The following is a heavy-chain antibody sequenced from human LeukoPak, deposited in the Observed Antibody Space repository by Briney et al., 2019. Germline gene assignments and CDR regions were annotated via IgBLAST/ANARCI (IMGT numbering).Heavy chain of an antibody. CDR3: AKEGGSYWLDY. CDR2: ISWDGGST. CDR1: GFTFDDYA. J-gene: IGHJ4*02. V-gene: IGHV3-43D*03. Sequence: GGSLRLSCAASGFTFDDYATHWVRQAPGKGLEWVSLISWDGGSTYYADSVKGRFTISRDNSKNSLYLQMNSLRAEDTALYYCAKEGGSYWLDYWGQGTLVTVSS. D-gene: IGHD1-26*01.